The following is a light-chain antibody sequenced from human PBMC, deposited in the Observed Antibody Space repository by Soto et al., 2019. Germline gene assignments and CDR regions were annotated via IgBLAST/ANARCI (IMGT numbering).Light chain of an antibody. CDR1: QSVSSNY. V-gene: IGKV3-20*01. J-gene: IGKJ2*01. CDR2: GAS. Sequence: EIVLTQSPGTLSLSPGERATLSCRASQSVSSNYLAWYQQKPGQAPRLLIYGASSRATGIPDRFSGSGSGTDFTLTISRLEPEDFAVYYCQQYGSSPRTFGHGTKLEIK. CDR3: QQYGSSPRT.